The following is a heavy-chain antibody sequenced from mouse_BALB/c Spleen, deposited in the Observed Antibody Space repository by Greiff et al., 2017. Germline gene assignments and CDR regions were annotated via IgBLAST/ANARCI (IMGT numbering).Heavy chain of an antibody. CDR3: ARGYYGSPYYFDY. D-gene: IGHD1-1*01. V-gene: IGHV5-17*02. CDR1: GFTFSSFG. Sequence: EVMLVESGGGLVQPGGSRKLSCAASGFTFSSFGMHWVRQAPEKGLEWVAYISSGSSTIYYADTVKGRFTISRDNPKNTLFLQMTSLRSEDTAMYDCARGYYGSPYYFDYWGQGTTLTVSS. J-gene: IGHJ2*01. CDR2: ISSGSSTI.